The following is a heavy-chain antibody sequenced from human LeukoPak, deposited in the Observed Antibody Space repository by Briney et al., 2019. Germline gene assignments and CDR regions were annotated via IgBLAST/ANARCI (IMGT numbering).Heavy chain of an antibody. V-gene: IGHV4-31*03. CDR2: IYYSGST. CDR3: ARVGWIGELSPLFDY. J-gene: IGHJ4*02. Sequence: SETLSLTCTVSGGSISSGGYYWSWIRQHPGKGLEWIGYIYYSGSTYYNPSLKSRVTISVDTSKNQFSLKLSSVTAADTAVYYCARVGWIGELSPLFDYWGQGTLVTVSS. CDR1: GGSISSGGYY. D-gene: IGHD3-10*01.